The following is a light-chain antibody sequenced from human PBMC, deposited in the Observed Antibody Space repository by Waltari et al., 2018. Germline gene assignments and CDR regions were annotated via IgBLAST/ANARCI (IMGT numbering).Light chain of an antibody. V-gene: IGKV3-20*01. CDR1: QSISRF. J-gene: IGKJ1*01. CDR2: DAS. CDR3: QKYGTLPAT. Sequence: DIFLTQSPGTLSLSPAEGATISCRASQSISRFLAWYQQKPGQAPRLLSYDASTRATGIPDRFSGSGSGTDFSLTISRLEPEDFAVYYCQKYGTLPATFGQGTKVEIK.